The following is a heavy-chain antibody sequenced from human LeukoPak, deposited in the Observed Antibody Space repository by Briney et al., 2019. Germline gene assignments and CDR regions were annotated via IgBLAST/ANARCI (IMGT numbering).Heavy chain of an antibody. V-gene: IGHV3-21*01. J-gene: IGHJ4*02. D-gene: IGHD5-18*01. CDR2: ISSSSSYI. Sequence: GESLKISCAASGFTFSSYSMNWVRQAPGKGLEWVSSISSSSSYIYYADSVKGRFTISRDNAKNSLYLQMNSLRAEDTAVYYCARDLDTAMVGGHDYWGQGTLVTVSS. CDR1: GFTFSSYS. CDR3: ARDLDTAMVGGHDY.